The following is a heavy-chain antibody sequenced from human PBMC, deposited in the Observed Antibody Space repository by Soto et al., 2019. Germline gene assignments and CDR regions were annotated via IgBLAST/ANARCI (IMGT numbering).Heavy chain of an antibody. D-gene: IGHD6-19*01. CDR3: ARLGSSGWYQGSDFDY. CDR2: IQYGGTT. J-gene: IGHJ4*02. CDR1: GGSITRNNHF. Sequence: QLQLQESGPGLVKASETLSLTCTVSGGSITRNNHFWGWIRQSPGKGLEWIGSIQYGGTTNYNPSLKSRVIMSAATSKNQFSLMMNSVTAADTAVYYCARLGSSGWYQGSDFDYWGQGTLVTVSS. V-gene: IGHV4-39*01.